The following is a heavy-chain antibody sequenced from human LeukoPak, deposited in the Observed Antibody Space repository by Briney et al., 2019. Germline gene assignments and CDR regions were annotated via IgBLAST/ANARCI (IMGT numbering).Heavy chain of an antibody. CDR2: FDPEDGET. CDR1: GYTLTELS. J-gene: IGHJ4*02. V-gene: IGHV1-24*01. D-gene: IGHD1-26*01. Sequence: ASVKVSCKVSGYTLTELSMHWVRQAPGKGLEWMGGFDPEDGETIYAQKFQGRVTMTEGTSTDTAYMELSSLRSEDTAVYYCATVSVGATWRFDYWGQGTLVTVSS. CDR3: ATVSVGATWRFDY.